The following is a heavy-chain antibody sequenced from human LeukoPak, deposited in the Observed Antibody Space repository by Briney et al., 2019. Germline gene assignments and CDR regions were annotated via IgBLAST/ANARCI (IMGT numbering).Heavy chain of an antibody. D-gene: IGHD4-11*01. CDR2: IYTSGST. CDR1: GGSFSGYY. CDR3: ARDLYSNDFDY. V-gene: IGHV4-4*07. Sequence: SETLSLTCAVYGGSFSGYYWSWIRQPAGKGLEWIGRIYTSGSTNYNPSLRSRVTMSLDTSKNQFSLKLSSVTAADTAVYYCARDLYSNDFDYWGQGTLVTVSS. J-gene: IGHJ4*02.